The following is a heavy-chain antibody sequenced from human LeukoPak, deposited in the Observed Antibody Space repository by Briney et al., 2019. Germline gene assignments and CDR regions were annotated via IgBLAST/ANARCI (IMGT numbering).Heavy chain of an antibody. J-gene: IGHJ5*02. D-gene: IGHD3-10*01. CDR2: INVYNGNT. Sequence: ASVKVSCKASGYTFTSYGINWVRQAPGQGLEWVGWINVYNGNTNYAQKFQGRVTMTRNTSISTAYMELSSLRSEDTAVYYCARRLLWFGDPFDPWGQGTLVTVSS. CDR1: GYTFTSYG. V-gene: IGHV1-8*02. CDR3: ARRLLWFGDPFDP.